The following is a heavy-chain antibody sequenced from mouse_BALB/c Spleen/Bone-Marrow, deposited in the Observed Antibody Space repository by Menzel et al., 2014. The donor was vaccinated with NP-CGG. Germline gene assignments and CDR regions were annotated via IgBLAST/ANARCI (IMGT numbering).Heavy chain of an antibody. CDR3: ARHEDLDIRRKLGAMDY. D-gene: IGHD2-12*01. CDR1: GYTFTEYI. CDR2: FFPGSGSI. Sequence: LQESGAELVKPGASVKLSCKASGYTFTEYIIHWIKQRPGQGLEWIGWFFPGSGSIKYNEKFKDKATLTENKSSSTVYMELSRLTSEYSAVYFCARHEDLDIRRKLGAMDYWGQGTSVTVSS. V-gene: IGHV1-62-2*01. J-gene: IGHJ4*01.